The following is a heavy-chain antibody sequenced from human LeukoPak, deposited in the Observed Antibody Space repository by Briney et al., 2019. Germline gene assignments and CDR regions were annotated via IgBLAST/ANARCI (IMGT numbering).Heavy chain of an antibody. CDR3: ARFLRIAIVTPDY. CDR2: ISSSGSTI. D-gene: IGHD5-18*01. Sequence: PGGSLRLSCAASGFTFSSYEMNWVRQAPGKGLEWVSYISSSGSTIYYADSVKGRFTISRDNAKNSLYLQMNSLRAEDTAVYYCARFLRIAIVTPDYWGQGTLVTVSS. V-gene: IGHV3-48*03. J-gene: IGHJ4*02. CDR1: GFTFSSYE.